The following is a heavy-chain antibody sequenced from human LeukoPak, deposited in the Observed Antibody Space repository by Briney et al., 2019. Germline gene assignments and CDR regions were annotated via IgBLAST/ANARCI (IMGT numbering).Heavy chain of an antibody. CDR2: IYTSGST. CDR1: GGSISSYY. D-gene: IGHD3-22*01. CDR3: ARDRYYYDSSGYSSIDY. J-gene: IGHJ4*02. V-gene: IGHV4-4*07. Sequence: SETLSLTCTVPGGSISSYYWSWIRQPAGKGLEWIGRIYTSGSTNYNPSLKSRVTMSVDTSKNQFSLKLSSVTAADTAVYYCARDRYYYDSSGYSSIDYWGQGTLVTVSS.